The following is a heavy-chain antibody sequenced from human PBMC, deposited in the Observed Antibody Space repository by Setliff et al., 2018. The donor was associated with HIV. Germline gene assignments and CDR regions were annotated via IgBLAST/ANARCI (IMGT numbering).Heavy chain of an antibody. D-gene: IGHD6-6*01. CDR1: GFSVSTYW. V-gene: IGHV3-7*03. Sequence: GGSLRLSCAASGFSVSTYWMNWVRQAPGKGLEWVANIEKDGSEKYYVDSVKGRFTISRDNAKNSLYLQMNSLRAEDTAVYYCARGHYSSSSGWGKGTMVTVSS. J-gene: IGHJ6*04. CDR2: IEKDGSEK. CDR3: ARGHYSSSSG.